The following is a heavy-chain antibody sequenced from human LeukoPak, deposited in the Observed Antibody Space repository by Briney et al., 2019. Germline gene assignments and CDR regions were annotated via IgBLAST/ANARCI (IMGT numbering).Heavy chain of an antibody. Sequence: GESLKISCKGSGYSFTSDYMTLVRQAPGKGPEWLSVIYSDGRTFYADSVKGRFTISRDNAKNSLYLQMNSLRAEDTAVYYCAELGITMIGGVWGKGTTVTISS. CDR2: IYSDGRT. CDR1: GYSFTSDY. CDR3: AELGITMIGGV. J-gene: IGHJ6*04. V-gene: IGHV3-66*01. D-gene: IGHD3-10*02.